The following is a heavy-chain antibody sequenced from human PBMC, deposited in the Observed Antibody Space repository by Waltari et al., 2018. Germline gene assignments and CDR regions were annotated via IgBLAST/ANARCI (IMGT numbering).Heavy chain of an antibody. Sequence: EVQLVESGGGLVQPGRSLRLSCAASGFTFDDYAMHWVRPAPGKGLEWVSGISWNSGSIGYADSVKGRFTISRDNAKNSLYLQMNSLRAEDTALYYCAKAKYYDFWSGYYTGDDAFDIWGQGTMVTVSS. V-gene: IGHV3-9*01. CDR1: GFTFDDYA. CDR2: ISWNSGSI. J-gene: IGHJ3*02. CDR3: AKAKYYDFWSGYYTGDDAFDI. D-gene: IGHD3-3*01.